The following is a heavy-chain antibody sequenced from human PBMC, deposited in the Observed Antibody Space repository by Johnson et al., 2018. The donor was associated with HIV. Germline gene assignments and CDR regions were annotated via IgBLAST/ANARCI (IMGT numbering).Heavy chain of an antibody. J-gene: IGHJ3*02. CDR3: ARVSLAYSYGYDAFDI. D-gene: IGHD5-18*01. V-gene: IGHV3-30*02. CDR1: GFTVSSNY. CDR2: IRYDESNK. Sequence: QVQLVESGGGLIQPGGSLRLSCAASGFTVSSNYMHWVRQAPGKGLEWVAFIRYDESNKYYADSLKGRFTISRDNSKNTLYLQMNSLRPEDTAVYFCARVSLAYSYGYDAFDIWGQGTMVTVSS.